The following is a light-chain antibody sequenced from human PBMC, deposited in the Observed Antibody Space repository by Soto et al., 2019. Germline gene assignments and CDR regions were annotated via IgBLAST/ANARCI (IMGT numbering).Light chain of an antibody. CDR2: VAS. J-gene: IGKJ1*01. CDR3: QHYNSYSEA. CDR1: QGISTY. V-gene: IGKV1-9*01. Sequence: DIQLTQSPSFLSASVGERVTITCRASQGISTYLAWYQQKPGRAPNLLIYVASTLQSGVPSRFSGSGSGTEFTLTISSLQPEDFATYYCQHYNSYSEAFGQGTKVDI.